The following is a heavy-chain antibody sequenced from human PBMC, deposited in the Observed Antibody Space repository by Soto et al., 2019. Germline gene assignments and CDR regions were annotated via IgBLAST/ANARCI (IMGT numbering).Heavy chain of an antibody. CDR1: GYIFTTYS. D-gene: IGHD6-25*01. CDR2: ISPNNGNT. V-gene: IGHV1-18*04. Sequence: QVQLVQSGTEVKKPGASVKVSCKASGYIFTTYSIAWVRQAPGQGLEWVGWISPNNGNTNYAQKVQGRVTMTTDTSTTTAYMELRSLKADATAVYYCAREAFGVHSSGFAPWGQGTLVTVSS. J-gene: IGHJ5*02. CDR3: AREAFGVHSSGFAP.